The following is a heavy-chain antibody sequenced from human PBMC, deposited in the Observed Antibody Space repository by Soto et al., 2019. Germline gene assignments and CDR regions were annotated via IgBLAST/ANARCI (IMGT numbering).Heavy chain of an antibody. CDR1: GGTLSSYP. Sequence: QVQLVQSGAEVKKPGSSVKVSCKASGGTLSSYPISWVRQAPGQGLEWMGRIIPILGIANYAQKFQGRVTITADKSTSTAYMELSSLRSEDTAVYCCAGRPTAAGYLDCWGQGTLVTVSS. CDR3: AGRPTAAGYLDC. J-gene: IGHJ4*02. CDR2: IIPILGIA. V-gene: IGHV1-69*02. D-gene: IGHD6-13*01.